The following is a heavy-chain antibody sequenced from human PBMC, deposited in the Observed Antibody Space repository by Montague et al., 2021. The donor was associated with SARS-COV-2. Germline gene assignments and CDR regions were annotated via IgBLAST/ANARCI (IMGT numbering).Heavy chain of an antibody. Sequence: CAISGDSVSSNRATWNWIRQSPSRGLEWLARTYYRSKWYNDYAASVKNRITIDPDTSKHQFSLHLNSVTPEDTAVYYCSSIAVAIKYYFDFWGQGTLVTVSS. CDR2: TYYRSKWYN. CDR3: SSIAVAIKYYFDF. CDR1: GDSVSSNRAT. J-gene: IGHJ4*02. V-gene: IGHV6-1*01. D-gene: IGHD6-13*01.